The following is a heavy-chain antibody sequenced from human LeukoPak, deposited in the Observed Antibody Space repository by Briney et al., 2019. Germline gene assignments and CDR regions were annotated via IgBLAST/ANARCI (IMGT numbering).Heavy chain of an antibody. J-gene: IGHJ5*02. CDR2: IIPIFGTT. CDR3: ARGEDSGYVNLWNWFDP. CDR1: GYTFTGYY. Sequence: GASVKVSCKASGYTFTGYYMHWVRQAPGQGLEWMGGIIPIFGTTNYAQKFQGRVTVTADESTSTAYMELSSLRSEDTAVYYCARGEDSGYVNLWNWFDPWGQGTLVTVSS. V-gene: IGHV1-69*13. D-gene: IGHD5-12*01.